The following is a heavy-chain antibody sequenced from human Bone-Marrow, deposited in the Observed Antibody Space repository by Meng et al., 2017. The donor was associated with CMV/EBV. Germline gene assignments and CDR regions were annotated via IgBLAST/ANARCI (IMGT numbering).Heavy chain of an antibody. CDR1: GFTFSSYW. V-gene: IGHV3-74*01. J-gene: IGHJ3*02. CDR3: ARDGGGKGIAFDI. Sequence: GGSLRLSCAASGFTFSSYWMHWVRQAPGKGLVWVSRINSDGSSTSYADSVKGRFTISRDNSKNTLYLQMNSLRVEDTAVYYCARDGGGKGIAFDIWGQGTMVTVSS. CDR2: INSDGSST. D-gene: IGHD4-23*01.